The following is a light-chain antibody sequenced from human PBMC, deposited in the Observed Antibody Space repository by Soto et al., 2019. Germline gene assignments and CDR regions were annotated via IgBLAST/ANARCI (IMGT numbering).Light chain of an antibody. J-gene: IGLJ2*01. CDR3: SSYTSSSTPVI. V-gene: IGLV2-14*01. CDR2: EVS. Sequence: QSALTQPASVSGSPGQSITISCTGTSSDVGGYNYVSWYQQHPGKAPKVMIYEVSNRPSGVSNRFSGSKSGNTASLTISGLQAEDEADNYCSSYTSSSTPVIFAGGTKVTVL. CDR1: SSDVGGYNY.